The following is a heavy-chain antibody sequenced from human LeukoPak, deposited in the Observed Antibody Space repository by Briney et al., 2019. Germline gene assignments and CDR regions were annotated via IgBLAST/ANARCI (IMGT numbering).Heavy chain of an antibody. Sequence: GGSLRLSCAASGFTFSTYSMNWLRQAPGKGLEWVSYISSSSGTIFYADSVRGRFTISRDNAKNSLYLQMNSLRAEDTAVYYCARDNAGATTVSEYFQHWGQGTLVTVSS. V-gene: IGHV3-48*04. CDR3: ARDNAGATTVSEYFQH. CDR1: GFTFSTYS. CDR2: ISSSSGTI. D-gene: IGHD1-26*01. J-gene: IGHJ1*01.